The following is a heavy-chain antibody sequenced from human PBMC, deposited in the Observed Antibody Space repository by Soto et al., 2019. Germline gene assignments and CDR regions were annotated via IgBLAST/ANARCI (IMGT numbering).Heavy chain of an antibody. J-gene: IGHJ4*02. V-gene: IGHV4-59*01. D-gene: IGHD2-21*01. CDR2: IYYSAST. CDR1: GGSMSSYY. CDR3: ARRWGGTFDY. Sequence: QVQLQESGPGLVKPSETLSLTCTVSGGSMSSYYWCWIRQPPGKGLEWVGYIYYSASTTYNPSLKSRVTISVDTSKNQFSLKLSSVTAADTAVYYCARRWGGTFDYWGQGTLVTVSS.